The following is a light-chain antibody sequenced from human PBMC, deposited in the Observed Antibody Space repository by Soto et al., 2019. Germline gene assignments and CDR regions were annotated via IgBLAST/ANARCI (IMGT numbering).Light chain of an antibody. CDR3: QQYGSSPRT. J-gene: IGKJ5*01. V-gene: IGKV3-20*01. CDR2: GAS. Sequence: EIVLTQSPGTLSLSPGQIATVSCRASQRGRSTNIAWYQQKPGQAPRLLIYGASSRTTGIPDRFSGSGSGTDFTLTISRLEPEDFAVYYCQQYGSSPRTFGQGTRLEIK. CDR1: QRGRSTN.